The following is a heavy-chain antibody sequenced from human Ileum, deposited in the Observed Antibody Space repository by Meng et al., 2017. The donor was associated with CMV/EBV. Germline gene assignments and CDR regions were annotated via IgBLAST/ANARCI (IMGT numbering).Heavy chain of an antibody. CDR3: ARNVGFYSSQIAY. J-gene: IGHJ4*02. Sequence: QLPPQAPGPGLVNPSETLSPTCPASGGSTTSSTYYWGWIRQPPGKGLEWIGSVYYSGTTYYNPSLKSRVNMSIDTSKNRFSLKLSSATAADTAVYYCARNVGFYSSQIAYWGQGALVTVSS. D-gene: IGHD3-3*01. CDR2: VYYSGTT. V-gene: IGHV4-39*07. CDR1: GGSTTSSTYY.